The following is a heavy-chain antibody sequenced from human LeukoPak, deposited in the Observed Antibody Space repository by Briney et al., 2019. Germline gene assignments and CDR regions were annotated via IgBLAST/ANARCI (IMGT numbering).Heavy chain of an antibody. CDR3: ASAPNVSQSYYDFWSGYYMHY. V-gene: IGHV1-18*01. D-gene: IGHD3-3*01. Sequence: ASVKVSCKASGYTFASYSISWVRQAPGQGLEWMGWISAYNGNTNYAQKRQGRVTMTTDTSTSTAYMELGSLRSDDTAVYYCASAPNVSQSYYDFWSGYYMHYWGQGTLVTVSS. CDR2: ISAYNGNT. CDR1: GYTFASYS. J-gene: IGHJ4*02.